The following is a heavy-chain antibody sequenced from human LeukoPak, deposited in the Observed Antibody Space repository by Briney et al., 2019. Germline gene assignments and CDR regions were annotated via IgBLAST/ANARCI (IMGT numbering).Heavy chain of an antibody. J-gene: IGHJ4*02. D-gene: IGHD3-9*01. CDR1: GYSFTTYG. CDR2: ISTYNGDT. V-gene: IGHV1-18*01. Sequence: GASVKVSCKASGYSFTTYGVSWVRQAPGQGLEWMGWISTYNGDTNYAQKLQGRVTMTTDTSTTTAYMELTSLTSDDTAVYYCARGGKLRYLDYWGQGTLVTVSS. CDR3: ARGGKLRYLDY.